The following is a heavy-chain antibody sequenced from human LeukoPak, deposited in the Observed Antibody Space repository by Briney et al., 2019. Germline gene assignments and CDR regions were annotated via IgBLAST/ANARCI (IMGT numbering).Heavy chain of an antibody. J-gene: IGHJ3*02. CDR3: ARERVSAGLGYSSGGSCYSGIDAFDI. CDR2: ISAYNGNT. D-gene: IGHD2-15*01. Sequence: ASVKVSCKASGYTFTSYGISWVRQAPGQGLEWMGWISAYNGNTNYAQKLQGRVTMTTDTSTSTAYMELRSLRSDDTAVYYCARERVSAGLGYSSGGSCYSGIDAFDIWGQGTMVTVSS. CDR1: GYTFTSYG. V-gene: IGHV1-18*01.